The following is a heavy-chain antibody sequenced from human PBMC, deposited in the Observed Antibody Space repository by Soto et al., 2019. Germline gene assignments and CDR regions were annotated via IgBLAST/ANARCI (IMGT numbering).Heavy chain of an antibody. V-gene: IGHV3-9*01. D-gene: IGHD6-19*01. J-gene: IGHJ3*02. CDR1: GFTFDDYA. CDR3: AKGVAVASGAFDI. Sequence: EVQLVESGGGLVQPGRSLRLSCAASGFTFDDYAMHWVRQAPGKGLEWVSGISWNSGSIGYADSVKGRFTISRDNAKNSMYLQMNSLRAEDTVLYYCAKGVAVASGAFDIWGQGTMVTGSS. CDR2: ISWNSGSI.